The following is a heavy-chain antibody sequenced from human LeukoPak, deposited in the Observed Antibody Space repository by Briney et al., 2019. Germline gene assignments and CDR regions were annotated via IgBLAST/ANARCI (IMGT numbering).Heavy chain of an antibody. D-gene: IGHD3-3*01. CDR3: TTYYDFWSGYPPAY. CDR1: GFTFSNAW. V-gene: IGHV3-15*01. CDR2: IKSKTDGGTT. J-gene: IGHJ4*02. Sequence: PGGSLRLSCAASGFTFSNAWMSWVRQAPGKGLEWVGRIKSKTDGGTTDYAAPVKGRFTISRDDSKNTLYLQMNSLKTEDTAVYYCTTYYDFWSGYPPAYWGQGTLVTVSS.